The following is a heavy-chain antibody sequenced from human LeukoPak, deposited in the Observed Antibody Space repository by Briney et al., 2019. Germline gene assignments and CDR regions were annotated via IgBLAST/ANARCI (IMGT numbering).Heavy chain of an antibody. CDR1: GFPFSSYA. J-gene: IGHJ5*02. CDR2: IHGDGDNI. CDR3: ARAQVGAPTDL. Sequence: GGSLRLSCAASGFPFSSYAMYWVRQAPGKGLVWVARIHGDGDNISYADSVRGRFTISRDNAKDALYLHMNSLRPEDTAVYYCARAQVGAPTDLWGQGTLVTVSS. D-gene: IGHD1-26*01. V-gene: IGHV3-74*01.